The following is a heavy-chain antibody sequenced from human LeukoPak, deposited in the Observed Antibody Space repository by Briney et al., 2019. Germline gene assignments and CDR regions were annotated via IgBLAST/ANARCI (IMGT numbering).Heavy chain of an antibody. V-gene: IGHV3-9*01. CDR3: AKDYQQLVLWFAFDI. J-gene: IGHJ3*02. D-gene: IGHD6-13*01. CDR1: GFTFDDYA. CDR2: ISWNSGSI. Sequence: GGSLRLSCAASGFTFDDYAMHWVRQAPGKGLEWVSGISWNSGSIGYADSVKGRFTISRDNAKNSLYLQMNSLRAEDTALYYCAKDYQQLVLWFAFDIWGQGTMVTVSS.